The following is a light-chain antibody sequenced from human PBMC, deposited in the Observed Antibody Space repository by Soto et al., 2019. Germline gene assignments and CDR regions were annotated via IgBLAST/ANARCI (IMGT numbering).Light chain of an antibody. CDR1: SSDVGGYNY. J-gene: IGLJ3*02. CDR3: SPYTSRSTHRV. CDR2: EVS. V-gene: IGLV2-14*01. Sequence: QSALTQPASVSGSPGQSITISCTGTSSDVGGYNYVSWYQQHPGKAPKFMIYEVSNRPSGVSNRFSGSKSGNTASLTISGLQAEDEADYYCSPYTSRSTHRVFGGGTKLTVL.